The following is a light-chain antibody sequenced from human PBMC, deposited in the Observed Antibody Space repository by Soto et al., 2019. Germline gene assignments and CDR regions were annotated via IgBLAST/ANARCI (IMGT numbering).Light chain of an antibody. Sequence: EILLTQSPATLSLSPGERATLSCRASQRISGYLAWYQQRPGQAPRLLIYDAYNRATGITVRFSGSGSGTDYTLTITNLESEDFVVYYCQPRSNWPWTFGQGTQVEIK. CDR1: QRISGY. CDR2: DAY. J-gene: IGKJ1*01. CDR3: QPRSNWPWT. V-gene: IGKV3-11*01.